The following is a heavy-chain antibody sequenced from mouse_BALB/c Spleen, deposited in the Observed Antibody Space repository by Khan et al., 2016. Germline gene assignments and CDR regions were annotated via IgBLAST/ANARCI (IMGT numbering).Heavy chain of an antibody. CDR3: ARDIGGRGCAY. CDR1: GFTFTDYY. CDR2: IRNKANGYTT. Sequence: EVELVESGGGLVQPGGSLRLSCATSGFTFTDYYMSWVRQPPGKALAWLGFIRNKANGYTTEYSASVKGRFTISRDNSQSILYLQMNTLRAEDSATYYCARDIGGRGCAYWGQGTLVTVSA. J-gene: IGHJ3*01. D-gene: IGHD1-1*01. V-gene: IGHV7-3*02.